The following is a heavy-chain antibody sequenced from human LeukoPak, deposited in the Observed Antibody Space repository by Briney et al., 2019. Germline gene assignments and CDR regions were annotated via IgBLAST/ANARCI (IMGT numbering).Heavy chain of an antibody. V-gene: IGHV3-23*01. CDR1: GFTFSSYA. J-gene: IGHJ6*02. Sequence: GGSLRLSCAASGFTFSSYAMSWVRQAPGKGLEWVSAISGSGGSTYYADSVKGRFTISRDNSKNTLFLQMNSLKGEDTAVYYRAKGVGIVHFGMDVWGQGTTVTVYS. CDR3: AKGVGIVHFGMDV. CDR2: ISGSGGST. D-gene: IGHD1-26*01.